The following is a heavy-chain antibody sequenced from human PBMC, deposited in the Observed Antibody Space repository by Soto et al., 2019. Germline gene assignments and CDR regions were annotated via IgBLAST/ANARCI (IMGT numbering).Heavy chain of an antibody. J-gene: IGHJ4*02. CDR1: GGSISNFY. D-gene: IGHD2-8*01. Sequence: SETLSLTCTVSGGSISNFYWSWIRQPPGRGLEWIGYISYSGNTNYNPSLKSRVSISVDTSKNQLSLNLTSVTAADTAVYYCARAPMVLSRSYFDSWGQGTPVTVSS. V-gene: IGHV4-59*01. CDR2: ISYSGNT. CDR3: ARAPMVLSRSYFDS.